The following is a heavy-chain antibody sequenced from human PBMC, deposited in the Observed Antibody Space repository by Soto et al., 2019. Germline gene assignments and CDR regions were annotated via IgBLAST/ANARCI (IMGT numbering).Heavy chain of an antibody. CDR1: GFTFTTYA. Sequence: EVQLLESGGGLVQPGGSLRLSCAAAGFTFTTYAMSWIRQAPGKGLEWVSTVGDSDDSTYYADSVKGRFTISRDNSKNPVYLQMSSLRDEETAVYYCTRYGWVYWGQGTLVAVSS. J-gene: IGHJ4*02. D-gene: IGHD6-19*01. CDR3: TRYGWVY. CDR2: VGDSDDST. V-gene: IGHV3-23*01.